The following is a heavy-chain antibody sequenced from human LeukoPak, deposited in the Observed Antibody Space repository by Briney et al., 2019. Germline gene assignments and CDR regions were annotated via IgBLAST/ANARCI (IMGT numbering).Heavy chain of an antibody. CDR2: IYSGGST. Sequence: GGSLRLSCAASGFTVSSNYMSWVRQAPGKGLEWVSVIYSGGSTYYADSVKGRFTISRDNSKNTLYLQMNSLRAEDTAVYYCARDSSSWPRHDIWGQGTMVTVSS. V-gene: IGHV3-66*01. CDR1: GFTVSSNY. CDR3: ARDSSSWPRHDI. J-gene: IGHJ3*02. D-gene: IGHD6-13*01.